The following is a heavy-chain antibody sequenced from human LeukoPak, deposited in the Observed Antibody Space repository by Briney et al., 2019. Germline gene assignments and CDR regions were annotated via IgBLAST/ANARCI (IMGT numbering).Heavy chain of an antibody. D-gene: IGHD4-11*01. CDR2: INRGGST. CDR1: GDSFSDFY. CDR3: ARERASNNYNNWFDP. Sequence: PSKTLSLTCAVYGDSFSDFYWSWIRQPPGKGLEWIGEINRGGSTNYNPSLESRVTISLDTSVNQFFLRLSPVTAADAGVYYCARERASNNYNNWFDPWGQGTLVTVSS. J-gene: IGHJ5*02. V-gene: IGHV4-34*01.